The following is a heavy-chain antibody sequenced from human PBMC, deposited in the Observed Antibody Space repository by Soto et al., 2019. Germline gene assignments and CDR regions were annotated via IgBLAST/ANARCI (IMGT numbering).Heavy chain of an antibody. CDR2: IIPILGIA. CDR3: APRAAGPGGESYYYYSMDV. V-gene: IGHV1-69*02. CDR1: GGTFSSYT. Sequence: QVQLVQSGAEVKKPGSSVKVSCKASGGTFSSYTISWVRQAPGQGLEWMGRIIPILGIANYAQKFQGRVTITAEKPTSTAYRGLRGLGSEDTAVYYWAPRAAGPGGESYYYYSMDVWGKGTTVTVSS. J-gene: IGHJ6*03. D-gene: IGHD3-16*01.